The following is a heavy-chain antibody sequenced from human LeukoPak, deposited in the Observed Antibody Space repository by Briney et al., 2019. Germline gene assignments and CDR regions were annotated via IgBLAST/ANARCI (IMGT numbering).Heavy chain of an antibody. CDR1: GFPLSSYS. Sequence: PGGSLRLSCAASGFPLSSYSINWVRQAPGKGLEWVSYISSSGSAIYYVDSVKGPLTVSRDNAKNSLFLQMNSPRAEDTAVYYCVRVKGSYFDYWGQGALVTVSS. CDR3: VRVKGSYFDY. D-gene: IGHD2-15*01. CDR2: ISSSGSAI. V-gene: IGHV3-48*01. J-gene: IGHJ4*02.